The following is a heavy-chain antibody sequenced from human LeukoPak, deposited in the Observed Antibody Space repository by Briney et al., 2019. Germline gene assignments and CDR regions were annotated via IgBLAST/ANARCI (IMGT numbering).Heavy chain of an antibody. J-gene: IGHJ3*02. CDR1: GYTFTGYY. CDR3: ARGCSSTSCYVDAFDI. V-gene: IGHV1-2*02. D-gene: IGHD2-2*01. CDR2: INPNSGGT. Sequence: ASVKVSCKASGYTFTGYYMHWVRQAPGQGLEWMGWINPNSGGTNYAQKFQGRVTMTRDTSISTAYMELSRLRSDDTAVYYCARGCSSTSCYVDAFDIWGQGTMVTASS.